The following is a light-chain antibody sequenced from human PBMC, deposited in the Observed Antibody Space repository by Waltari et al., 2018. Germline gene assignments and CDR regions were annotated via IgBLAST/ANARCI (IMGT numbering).Light chain of an antibody. J-gene: IGKJ5*01. Sequence: EVVLTQSPATLSLSPGERATLSCRASQSVSSYLVWYQQKADQAPRLLIYDASKRATGIPARFSGSGSGTDFTRTISSLEPEDFAIYYCQQRGDWPITFGQGTRLETK. V-gene: IGKV3-11*01. CDR3: QQRGDWPIT. CDR2: DAS. CDR1: QSVSSY.